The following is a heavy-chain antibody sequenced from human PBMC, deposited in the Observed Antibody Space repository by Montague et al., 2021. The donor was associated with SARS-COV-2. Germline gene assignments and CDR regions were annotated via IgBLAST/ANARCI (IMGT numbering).Heavy chain of an antibody. CDR1: RGSLSFYL. V-gene: IGHV4-34*01. CDR3: TREGYQVLWSDYYYYGMDV. J-gene: IGHJ6*02. Sequence: SETLSLTCASNRGSLSFYLSRCTRHPPGNTAAWSCQINHYVTTHYTPSLNSRATLLVDTSKNQFSLRLCSVTAADTAVYYCTREGYQVLWSDYYYYGMDVWGHGTTVSLSS. D-gene: IGHD2-2*01. CDR2: INHYVTT.